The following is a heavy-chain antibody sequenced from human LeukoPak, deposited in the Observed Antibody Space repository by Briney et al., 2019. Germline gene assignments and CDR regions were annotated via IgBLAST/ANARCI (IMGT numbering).Heavy chain of an antibody. CDR2: ISYDGSNK. V-gene: IGHV3-30-3*01. CDR3: ARGRYYYDSSGPRLDY. Sequence: GGSLRLSCAASGFTISSYAMHWVRQAPGKGLEWVAVISYDGSNKYYADSVKGRFTISRDNSKNTLYLQMNSLRAEDTAVYYCARGRYYYDSSGPRLDYWGQGTLVTVSS. J-gene: IGHJ4*02. D-gene: IGHD3-22*01. CDR1: GFTISSYA.